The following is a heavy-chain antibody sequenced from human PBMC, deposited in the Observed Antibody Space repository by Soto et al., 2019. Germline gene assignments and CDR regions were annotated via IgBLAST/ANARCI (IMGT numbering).Heavy chain of an antibody. CDR1: GFTFDDYA. Sequence: EVQLVESGGGLVQPGRSLRLSCAASGFTFDDYAMHWVRQAPGKGPEWVSGSTWNSGSRGYAESVRGRFTLSRDNAKSSLYLQLNRLRAEDTALYYCAKSKGDRDTLRTTVTTFWGPFHIWGQGTLVTGSS. J-gene: IGHJ3*02. V-gene: IGHV3-9*01. CDR3: AKSKGDRDTLRTTVTTFWGPFHI. D-gene: IGHD4-17*01. CDR2: STWNSGSR.